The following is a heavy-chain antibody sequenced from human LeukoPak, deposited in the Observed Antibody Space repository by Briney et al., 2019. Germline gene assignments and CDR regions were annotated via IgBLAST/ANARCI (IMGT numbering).Heavy chain of an antibody. CDR2: IYYSGST. CDR3: ARLSSGSLWFGESPYYFDY. D-gene: IGHD3-10*01. V-gene: IGHV4-39*01. J-gene: IGHJ4*02. CDR1: GGSISSSSYY. Sequence: SETLSLTCTVSGGSISSSSYYGGWIRQPPGKGLEWIGSIYYSGSTYYNPSLKSRVTISVDTSKNQFSLKLSSVTAADTAVYYCARLSSGSLWFGESPYYFDYWGQGTLVTVSS.